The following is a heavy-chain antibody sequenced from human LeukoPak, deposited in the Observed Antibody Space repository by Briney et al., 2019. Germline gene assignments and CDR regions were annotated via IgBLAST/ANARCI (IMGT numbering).Heavy chain of an antibody. CDR2: ISGSGGST. Sequence: GGSLRLSCAASGFTFSSYGMSWVRQAPGKGLEWVSAISGSGGSTYYADSVKGRFTISRDNSKNTLYLQMNSLRAEDTAVYYCAKVDTAMVSCFDYWGQGTLVTVSS. CDR3: AKVDTAMVSCFDY. D-gene: IGHD5-18*01. V-gene: IGHV3-23*01. J-gene: IGHJ4*02. CDR1: GFTFSSYG.